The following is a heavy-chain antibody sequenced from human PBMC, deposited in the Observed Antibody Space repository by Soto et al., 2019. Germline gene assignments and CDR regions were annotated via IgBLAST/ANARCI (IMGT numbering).Heavy chain of an antibody. J-gene: IGHJ4*02. Sequence: EVQLVESGGGLVQPGGSLRLSCAASGFTFSNYEMNWVRQAPGKGLEWVSYISSSGSTIYYADSVKGRFTISRDNAKNSLYLQMNSLRAEDTAVYYCAREKIDFWSGYFDYWGQGTLVTVSS. D-gene: IGHD3-3*01. V-gene: IGHV3-48*03. CDR1: GFTFSNYE. CDR2: ISSSGSTI. CDR3: AREKIDFWSGYFDY.